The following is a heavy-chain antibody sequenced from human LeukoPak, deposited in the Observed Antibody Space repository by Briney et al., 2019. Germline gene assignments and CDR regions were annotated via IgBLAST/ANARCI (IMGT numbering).Heavy chain of an antibody. CDR2: ISTTGSYT. Sequence: GGSLRLSCEASGFTFSDYYMSWIRQAPGKGLEWVSFISTTGSYTYLADSVKGRFTVSRDNAKSSLYLQMNSLRAEDTAVYYCVRGHYGLDVWGQGSTVTVSS. CDR3: VRGHYGLDV. CDR1: GFTFSDYY. V-gene: IGHV3-11*05. J-gene: IGHJ6*02.